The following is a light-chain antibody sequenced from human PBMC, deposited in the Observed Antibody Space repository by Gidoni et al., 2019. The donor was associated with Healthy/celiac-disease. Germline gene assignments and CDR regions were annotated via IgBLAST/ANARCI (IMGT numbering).Light chain of an antibody. V-gene: IGKV1-39*01. CDR3: QQSYSTPRT. J-gene: IGKJ1*01. Sequence: DIQMTQSPSSLSASVGDRVTITCRASQSISSYLNWYQQKPGKAPKLLIYAASSLQRGVPSSSIGSGSGTDSTFTFSTLQPEDFPTYSFQQSYSTPRTFGQGTKVEIK. CDR2: AAS. CDR1: QSISSY.